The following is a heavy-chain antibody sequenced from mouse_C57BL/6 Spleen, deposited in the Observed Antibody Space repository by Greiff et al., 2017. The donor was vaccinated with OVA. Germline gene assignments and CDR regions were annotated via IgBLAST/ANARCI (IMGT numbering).Heavy chain of an antibody. Sequence: QVQLKQPGAELVKPGASVKMSCKASGYTFTSYWITWVKQRPGQGLEWIGDIYPGSGSTNYNEQFKSKATLTVDTSSSTAYMQLSSLTSEDSAIYYCARREFITTVVATRKYYFDYWGQGTTRTVSS. D-gene: IGHD1-1*01. CDR2: IYPGSGST. J-gene: IGHJ2*01. CDR1: GYTFTSYW. V-gene: IGHV1-55*01. CDR3: ARREFITTVVATRKYYFDY.